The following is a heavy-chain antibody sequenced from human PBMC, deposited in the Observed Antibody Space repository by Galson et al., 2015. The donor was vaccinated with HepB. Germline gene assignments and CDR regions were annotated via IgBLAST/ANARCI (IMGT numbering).Heavy chain of an antibody. CDR2: VSFDGSNT. CDR3: AKDAPTWYSSSYYHSDY. Sequence: SLRLSCAASGFTFSDYGLHWVRQAPGQGLEWVAFVSFDGSNTYYADSVKGRFTISRDTSNNTLYLHMNSLRPEDTAVYYCAKDAPTWYSSSYYHSDYWGQGALVTVSS. J-gene: IGHJ4*02. D-gene: IGHD1-26*01. CDR1: GFTFSDYG. V-gene: IGHV3-30*18.